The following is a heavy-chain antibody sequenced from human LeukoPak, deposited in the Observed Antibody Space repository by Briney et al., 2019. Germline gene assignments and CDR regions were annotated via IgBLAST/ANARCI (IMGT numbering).Heavy chain of an antibody. J-gene: IGHJ6*02. V-gene: IGHV3-33*01. Sequence: GGSLRLSCAASGFTFSSYGMHWVRQAPGKGLEWVAVIWYDGSNKYYADSVKGRFTISRDNSKNTLYLQMNSLRAEDTAVYYCARFPRMGSSSWYTVYYYYGMDVWGQGTTVTVSS. CDR2: IWYDGSNK. CDR3: ARFPRMGSSSWYTVYYYYGMDV. D-gene: IGHD6-13*01. CDR1: GFTFSSYG.